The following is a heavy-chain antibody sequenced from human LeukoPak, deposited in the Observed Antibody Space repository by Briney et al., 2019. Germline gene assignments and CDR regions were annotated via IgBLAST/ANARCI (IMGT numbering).Heavy chain of an antibody. CDR1: GFTFSSYA. CDR3: AKDRDYVWGSYRPTTPFDY. CDR2: ISGSGGST. D-gene: IGHD3-16*02. V-gene: IGHV3-23*01. J-gene: IGHJ4*02. Sequence: GGSLRLSCAASGFTFSSYAMSWVRQAPGKGLEWVSAISGSGGSTYYADSVKGRFTISRDNSKNTLYLQMNSLRAEDTAVYYWAKDRDYVWGSYRPTTPFDYWGQGTLVTVSS.